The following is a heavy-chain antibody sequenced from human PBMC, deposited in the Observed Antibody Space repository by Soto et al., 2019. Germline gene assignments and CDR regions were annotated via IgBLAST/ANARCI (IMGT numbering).Heavy chain of an antibody. CDR1: GDSFTGFW. CDR2: IYPRDSDT. Sequence: GESRKISCKVSGDSFTGFWIGWVRQMPGKGLEWLGSIYPRDSDTRYSPSFQGQVIISADKSLSTAYLQWNSLQASDTAIYYCARGPEGFHPLSNNWFDPWGQGTPVTVSS. V-gene: IGHV5-51*01. CDR3: ARGPEGFHPLSNNWFDP. D-gene: IGHD3-10*01. J-gene: IGHJ5*02.